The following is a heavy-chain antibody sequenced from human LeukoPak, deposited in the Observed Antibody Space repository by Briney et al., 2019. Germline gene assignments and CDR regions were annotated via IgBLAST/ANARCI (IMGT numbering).Heavy chain of an antibody. CDR1: GFTFSSYA. CDR2: ISSNGGST. V-gene: IGHV3-64*01. Sequence: GGSLRLSCAASGFTFSSYAMHWVRQAPGKGLEYVSAISSNGGSTYYANSVKGRFTISRDNSKNTLYLQMGSLRAEDMAVYYCAKGYGWEASYCYYYMDVWGKGTTVTISS. D-gene: IGHD2-8*02. J-gene: IGHJ6*03. CDR3: AKGYGWEASYCYYYMDV.